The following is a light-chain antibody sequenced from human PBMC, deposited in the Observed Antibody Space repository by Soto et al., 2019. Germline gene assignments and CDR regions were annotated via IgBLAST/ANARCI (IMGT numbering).Light chain of an antibody. CDR1: QGIANY. Sequence: DNQMTQSPSSLSASVGDRVTITCRASQGIANYLNWYQQKPGKAPKLLIYAASSLQRGVPSRFSGSGFGTDFTLTISSLQPEDFATYYCQQNYSPPPITSGQGTRLEIK. CDR2: AAS. V-gene: IGKV1-39*01. CDR3: QQNYSPPPIT. J-gene: IGKJ5*01.